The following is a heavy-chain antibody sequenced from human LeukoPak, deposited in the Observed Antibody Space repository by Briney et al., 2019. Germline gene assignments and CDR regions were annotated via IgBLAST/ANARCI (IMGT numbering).Heavy chain of an antibody. V-gene: IGHV3-48*03. J-gene: IGHJ4*02. Sequence: QSGGSLRLSCAASGFTFSSYEMNWVRQAPGKGLEWVSYISSSGSTIYYADSVKGRFTISGDNAKNSLYLQMNSLRAEDTAVYYCARDSPLWDSSGYVDYWGQGTLVTVSS. CDR3: ARDSPLWDSSGYVDY. CDR1: GFTFSSYE. D-gene: IGHD3-22*01. CDR2: ISSSGSTI.